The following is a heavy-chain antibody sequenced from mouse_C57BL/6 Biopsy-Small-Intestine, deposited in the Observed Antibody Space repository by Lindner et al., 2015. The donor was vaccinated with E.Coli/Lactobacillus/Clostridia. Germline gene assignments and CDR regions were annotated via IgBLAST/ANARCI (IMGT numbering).Heavy chain of an antibody. D-gene: IGHD1-3*01. CDR2: IIPVFGTA. Sequence: SVKVSCKASGGTFSGYSINWVRQAPGQGLEWMGGIIPVFGTANYAQKFQGRVTITADESTATAYMELSSLRSEDTAVYYCARDQSRSNFDFWSGPEGANWFDPWGQGTLVTVSS. CDR3: ARDQSRSNFDFWSGPEGANWFDP. V-gene: IGHV1-75*01. J-gene: IGHJ4*01. CDR1: GGTFSGYS.